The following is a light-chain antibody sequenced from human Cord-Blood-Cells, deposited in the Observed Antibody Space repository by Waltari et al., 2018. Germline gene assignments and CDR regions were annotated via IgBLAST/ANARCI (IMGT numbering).Light chain of an antibody. J-gene: IGKJ2*01. CDR1: QSVLDSSNNTNY. CDR2: GAS. V-gene: IGKV4-1*01. CDR3: QQYYSTPYT. Sequence: DIVMPQSPDSLAVSLGQRATINCNSSQSVLDSSNNTNYLAWYQQKPGQPPKLLIYGASTRESGVPDRFSGSGSGTDFTLTISSLQAEDVAVYYCQQYYSTPYTFGQGTKLEIK.